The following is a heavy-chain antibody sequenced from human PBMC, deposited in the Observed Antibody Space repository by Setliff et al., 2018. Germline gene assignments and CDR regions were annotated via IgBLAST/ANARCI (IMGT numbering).Heavy chain of an antibody. CDR3: ARGGYNGYAVFDD. CDR1: GGFFNVYF. D-gene: IGHD5-12*01. CDR2: INHSGTT. Sequence: SETLSLTCAVYGGFFNVYFWSWIRQPPGKGLEWIGEINHSGTTTYNPSLKSRVTISVDTSKNKFSLSLSSVTAADTAVYYCARGGYNGYAVFDDWGQGALVTVSS. V-gene: IGHV4-34*01. J-gene: IGHJ4*02.